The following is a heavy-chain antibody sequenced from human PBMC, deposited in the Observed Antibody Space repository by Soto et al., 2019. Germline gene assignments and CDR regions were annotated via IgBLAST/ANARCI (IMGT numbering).Heavy chain of an antibody. J-gene: IGHJ4*02. CDR2: IVPIVDTS. D-gene: IGHD5-12*01. CDR3: VRVVAIPGYPDN. V-gene: IGHV1-69*12. Sequence: QGQLVQSGAEVSQPASSVKVSCKTSGGTFSSYAISWVGQAPGQGLEWMGGIVPIVDTSTYAKKVQGGVTITADESTSTVYMELSSLRSDDTAVYYCVRVVAIPGYPDNWGQGTLVTVSS. CDR1: GGTFSSYA.